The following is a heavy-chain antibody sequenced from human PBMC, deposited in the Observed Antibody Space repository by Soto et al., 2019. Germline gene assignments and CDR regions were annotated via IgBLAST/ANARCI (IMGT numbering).Heavy chain of an antibody. CDR3: ARSSTSADYFDY. V-gene: IGHV4-31*01. Sequence: QVQLQESGPGLVKPSQNLSVTCTVSGGSISSGGYYWSWIRRQPGKGQEWIGYIYYSGSTYYNPSLQSLVTMSVDTSKNQSSLKLSSVTAADTAVYYCARSSTSADYFDYWGQGTLVTVSS. J-gene: IGHJ4*02. CDR1: GGSISSGGYY. D-gene: IGHD2-2*01. CDR2: IYYSGST.